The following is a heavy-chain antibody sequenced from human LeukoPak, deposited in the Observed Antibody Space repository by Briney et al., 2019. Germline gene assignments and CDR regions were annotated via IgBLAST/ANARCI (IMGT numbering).Heavy chain of an antibody. CDR2: ISGSGGST. D-gene: IGHD3-10*01. J-gene: IGHJ3*02. Sequence: QIGGSLRLSCAASGFTFSSYAMSWVRQAPGKGLEWVSAISGSGGSTYYADSVKGRFTISRDNSKNTLYLQMNSLRAEDTAVYYCARDSRLLGDAFDIWGQGTMVTVSS. V-gene: IGHV3-23*01. CDR1: GFTFSSYA. CDR3: ARDSRLLGDAFDI.